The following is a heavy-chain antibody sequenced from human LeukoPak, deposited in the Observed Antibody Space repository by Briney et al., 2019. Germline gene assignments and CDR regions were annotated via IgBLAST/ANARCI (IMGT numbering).Heavy chain of an antibody. CDR1: GYTFTSYF. CDR2: INPSGGST. D-gene: IGHD3-16*01. Sequence: ASVKVSCKASGYTFTSYFMHWVRQAPGQGLEWMGVINPSGGSTTYAQKFRGRVTMTRDTSTSTVYMELSSLRSEDTAVYYCARGTFRGRNDCWGQGTLVTVSS. J-gene: IGHJ4*02. V-gene: IGHV1-46*01. CDR3: ARGTFRGRNDC.